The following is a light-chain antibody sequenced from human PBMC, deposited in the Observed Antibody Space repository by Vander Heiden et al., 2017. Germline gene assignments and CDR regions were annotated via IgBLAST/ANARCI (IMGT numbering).Light chain of an antibody. CDR3: QQYGRSLWT. Sequence: EIVLTQSPGTLSLSPGETATLSCRASQSVSSSYLAWYQQKPGQAPRLLIYGASSRATGIPDRFSGSGSGTDFTLTISRLEPEDFAVYSCQQYGRSLWTFGQGTKVEIK. CDR1: QSVSSSY. J-gene: IGKJ1*01. V-gene: IGKV3-20*01. CDR2: GAS.